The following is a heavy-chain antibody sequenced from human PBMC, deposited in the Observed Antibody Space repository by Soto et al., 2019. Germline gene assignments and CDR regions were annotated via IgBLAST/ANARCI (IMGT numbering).Heavy chain of an antibody. CDR1: GYTFSSYA. V-gene: IGHV1-3*01. CDR3: ARGVAFLDY. J-gene: IGHJ4*02. Sequence: GASVKVSCKASGYTFSSYAIHWVRQAPGQGLEWMGWIHAGNGNTKYSQSFQGRVTISRDTSATTAYMELNSLRSEDTAVYSCARGVAFLDYWGQGTLVTVSS. D-gene: IGHD2-15*01. CDR2: IHAGNGNT.